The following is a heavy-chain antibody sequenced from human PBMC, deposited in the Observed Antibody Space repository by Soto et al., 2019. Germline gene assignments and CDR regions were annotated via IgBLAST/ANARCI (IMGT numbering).Heavy chain of an antibody. V-gene: IGHV2-5*02. J-gene: IGHJ4*02. Sequence: SGPTLVSPTQTLTLTCTFSGFSLSTSGVGVGWIRQPPGKALEWLALIYWDDDKRYSPSLKSRLTITKDTSKNQVVLTMTNMDPVDTATYYCAHRDDILTGYRYWGQGTLVTVSS. CDR3: AHRDDILTGYRY. D-gene: IGHD3-9*01. CDR1: GFSLSTSGVG. CDR2: IYWDDDK.